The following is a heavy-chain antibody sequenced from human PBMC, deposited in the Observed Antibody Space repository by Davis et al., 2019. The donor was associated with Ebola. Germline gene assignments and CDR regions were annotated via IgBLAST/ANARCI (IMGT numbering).Heavy chain of an antibody. V-gene: IGHV4-39*01. Sequence: SETLSLTCTVPGGPISSSSYYWGWNRQPPGKGLEWIGSTYYSGSTDYNPSLKSRVTISVDTSKNQFSLKLSSVTAADTAVYYCARGPGYSVLDPWGQGTLVTVSS. CDR2: TYYSGST. CDR1: GGPISSSSYY. CDR3: ARGPGYSVLDP. D-gene: IGHD5/OR15-5a*01. J-gene: IGHJ5*02.